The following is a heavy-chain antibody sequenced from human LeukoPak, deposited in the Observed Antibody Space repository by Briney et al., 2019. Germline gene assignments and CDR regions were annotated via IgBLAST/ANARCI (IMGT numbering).Heavy chain of an antibody. D-gene: IGHD1-26*01. CDR2: IYYSGST. CDR1: GGSISSYY. CDR3: ARVSWGVYGSYQEATHFDY. J-gene: IGHJ4*02. Sequence: SETLSLTCTVSGGSISSYYWSWIRQLPGKGLEWIGYIYYSGSTNYNPSLKSRVTISVDTSKNQFSLKLSSVTAADTAVYYCARVSWGVYGSYQEATHFDYWGQGTLVTVSS. V-gene: IGHV4-59*01.